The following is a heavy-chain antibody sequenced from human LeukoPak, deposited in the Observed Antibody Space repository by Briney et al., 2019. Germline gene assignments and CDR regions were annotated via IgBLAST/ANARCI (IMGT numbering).Heavy chain of an antibody. J-gene: IGHJ3*02. CDR1: GGTFSSYA. CDR2: IIPIFGTA. D-gene: IGHD3/OR15-3a*01. Sequence: ASVKVSCKASGGTFSSYAISWVRQAPGQGLEWMGGIIPIFGTANYAQKFQGRVTITADESTSTAYMELRSLRSDDTAVYYCARVWSGIAFDIWGQGTMVTVSS. V-gene: IGHV1-69*13. CDR3: ARVWSGIAFDI.